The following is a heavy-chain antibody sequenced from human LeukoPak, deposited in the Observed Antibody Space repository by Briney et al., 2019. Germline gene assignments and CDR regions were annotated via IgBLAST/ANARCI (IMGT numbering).Heavy chain of an antibody. V-gene: IGHV4-4*09. CDR1: GGSIETYY. D-gene: IGHD2-2*01. CDR2: IYTSGTT. CDR3: ARSPPAPKEFHK. Sequence: PSETLSLTSTVSGGSIETYYWSWIRQPPGKGLEWIGYIYTSGTTNSNPSLKSRVTISADTSKNQLSLRLNSVTAADTAVYYCARSPPAPKEFHKWGQGTLVTVSS. J-gene: IGHJ4*02.